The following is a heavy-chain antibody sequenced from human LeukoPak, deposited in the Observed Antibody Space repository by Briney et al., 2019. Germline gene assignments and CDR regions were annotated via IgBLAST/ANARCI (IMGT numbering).Heavy chain of an antibody. CDR3: ASTSSSWGNWFDP. CDR2: IYYSGST. CDR1: GYSISSGYY. D-gene: IGHD6-13*01. J-gene: IGHJ5*02. Sequence: SETLSLTCTVSGYSISSGYYWSWIRQPPGKGLEWIGYIYYSGSTNYNPSLKSRVTISVDTSKNQFSLKLSSVTAADTAVYYCASTSSSWGNWFDPWGQGTLVTVSS. V-gene: IGHV4-61*01.